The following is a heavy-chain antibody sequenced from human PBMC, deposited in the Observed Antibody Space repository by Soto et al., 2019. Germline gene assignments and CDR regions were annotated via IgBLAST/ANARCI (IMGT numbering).Heavy chain of an antibody. CDR3: ARDRGYCSGGSCYDANWFDP. V-gene: IGHV1-69*01. CDR1: GGTFSSYA. D-gene: IGHD2-15*01. CDR2: IIPIFGTA. J-gene: IGHJ5*02. Sequence: QVQLVQSGAEVKKPGSSVKVSCKASGGTFSSYAISWVRQAPGQGLEWMGGIIPIFGTANYAQKFQGRVTITADESTSTAYMELSSLRSEDTAVYYCARDRGYCSGGSCYDANWFDPWGQGTLVTVSS.